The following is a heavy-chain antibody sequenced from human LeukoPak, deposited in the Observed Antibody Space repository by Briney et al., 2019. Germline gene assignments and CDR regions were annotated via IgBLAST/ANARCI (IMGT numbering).Heavy chain of an antibody. J-gene: IGHJ4*02. V-gene: IGHV3-73*01. CDR1: GFTFSGST. Sequence: GGSLRLSCAASGFTFSGSTMHWVRQASGKGLEWVGRIRSKTNSYATAYAASVEGRFTISRDDSKNTAYLQMNSLKTEDTAMYYCTRSITGITAHFNYWGQGTLVTVSS. CDR3: TRSITGITAHFNY. D-gene: IGHD1-7*01. CDR2: IRSKTNSYAT.